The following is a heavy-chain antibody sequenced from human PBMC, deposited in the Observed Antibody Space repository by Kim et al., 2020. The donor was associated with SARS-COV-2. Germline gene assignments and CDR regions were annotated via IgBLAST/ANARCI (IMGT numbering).Heavy chain of an antibody. CDR3: AKEGVTFGGVIVSRDAFDI. CDR2: ISDSGGST. Sequence: GGSLRLSCAASGFTFSSYDMSWVRQAPGKGLEWVSTISDSGGSTYYADSVKGRFTISRDNSRNTLYMQMSSLRAEDTAVYFCAKEGVTFGGVIVSRDAFDIWGLGTMVTVSS. V-gene: IGHV3-23*01. J-gene: IGHJ3*02. D-gene: IGHD3-16*02. CDR1: GFTFSSYD.